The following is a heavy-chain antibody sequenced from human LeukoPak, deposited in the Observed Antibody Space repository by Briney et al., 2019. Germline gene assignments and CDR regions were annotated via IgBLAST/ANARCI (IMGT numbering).Heavy chain of an antibody. J-gene: IGHJ4*02. V-gene: IGHV4-59*01. D-gene: IGHD3-22*01. CDR2: IYYSGST. CDR3: ARDAYSYDSSGYYYVFDY. Sequence: PSETLSLTCTVSGGSISSYNWSWIRQPPGKGLEWIGYIYYSGSTNYNPSLKSRVTISVDTSKNQFSLKLSSVTAADTAVYYCARDAYSYDSSGYYYVFDYWGQGTLVTVSS. CDR1: GGSISSYN.